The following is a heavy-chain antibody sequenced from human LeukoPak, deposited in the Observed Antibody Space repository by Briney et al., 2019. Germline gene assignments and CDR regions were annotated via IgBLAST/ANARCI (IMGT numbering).Heavy chain of an antibody. D-gene: IGHD4-17*01. Sequence: ASVKVSCKASGYTSTSYAMHWVRQAPGQRLEWMGWINAGNGNTKYSQKFQGRVTITRDTSASTAYMELSSLRSEDTAVYYCARVIDYGLSFDYWGQGTLVTVSS. CDR3: ARVIDYGLSFDY. V-gene: IGHV1-3*01. CDR2: INAGNGNT. CDR1: GYTSTSYA. J-gene: IGHJ4*02.